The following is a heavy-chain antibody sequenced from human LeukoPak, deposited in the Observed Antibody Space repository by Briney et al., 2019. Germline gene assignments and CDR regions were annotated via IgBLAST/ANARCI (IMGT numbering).Heavy chain of an antibody. CDR2: ISSSSSYI. D-gene: IGHD2-21*02. CDR1: GFTFSSYS. CDR3: ARDLDAYCGGDCYPGDAFDI. Sequence: PGGSLRLSCAASGFTFSSYSMNWVRQAPGKGLEWVSSISSSSSYIYYADSVKGRFTISRDNAKNSLYLQMNSLRAEDTAVYYCARDLDAYCGGDCYPGDAFDIWGQGTMVTVSS. V-gene: IGHV3-21*01. J-gene: IGHJ3*02.